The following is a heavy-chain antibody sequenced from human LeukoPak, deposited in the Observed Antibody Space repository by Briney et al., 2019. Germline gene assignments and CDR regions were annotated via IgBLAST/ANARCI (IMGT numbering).Heavy chain of an antibody. D-gene: IGHD3-10*01. CDR1: GXTVSSNY. CDR3: ARGPSGD. J-gene: IGHJ4*02. V-gene: IGHV3-66*01. Sequence: PGGSLRLSCAASGXTVSSNYVSWVRQAPGKGLEWVSVIFSSGGTHYADSVKGRFTISRDNSKNTVYLQMNSLRAEDTAVYYCARGPSGDWGQGTLVTVSS. CDR2: IFSSGGT.